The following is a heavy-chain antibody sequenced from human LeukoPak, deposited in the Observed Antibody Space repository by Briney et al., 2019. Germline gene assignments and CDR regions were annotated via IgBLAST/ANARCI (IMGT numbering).Heavy chain of an antibody. D-gene: IGHD2-2*01. V-gene: IGHV1-18*04. Sequence: ASVKVSCKASSYTFTSYGISWVRQAPGQGLEWMGCISAYNGNTNYAQKLQGRVTMTTDTSTSTAYMELRSLRSDDTAVYYCARGALYCSSTSCPLGFDPWGQGTLVTVSS. CDR3: ARGALYCSSTSCPLGFDP. CDR1: SYTFTSYG. J-gene: IGHJ5*02. CDR2: ISAYNGNT.